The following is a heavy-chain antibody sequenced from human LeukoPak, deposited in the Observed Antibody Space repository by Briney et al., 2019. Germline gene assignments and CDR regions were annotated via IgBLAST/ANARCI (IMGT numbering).Heavy chain of an antibody. V-gene: IGHV1-46*01. CDR3: AREAGTAMAPFDY. J-gene: IGHJ4*02. CDR2: INPSGGST. Sequence: ASVKVSCKASGYTFTSYYIHWVRQAPGQGLEWMGIINPSGGSTSYAQKFQGRVTMTRDTSTSTVYMELSNLGSEDTAVYYCAREAGTAMAPFDYWGQGTLVTVSS. CDR1: GYTFTSYY. D-gene: IGHD5-18*01.